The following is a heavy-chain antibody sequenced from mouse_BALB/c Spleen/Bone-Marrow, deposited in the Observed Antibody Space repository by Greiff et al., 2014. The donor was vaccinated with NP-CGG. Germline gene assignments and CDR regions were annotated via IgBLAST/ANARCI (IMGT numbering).Heavy chain of an antibody. CDR1: GYTFTVYW. V-gene: IGHV1-69*01. CDR2: IDTSDSYT. J-gene: IGHJ4*01. CDR3: AREDYGYGAMDY. D-gene: IGHD2-2*01. Sequence: QVQLKESGAELVMPGASVKMSCKASGYTFTVYWMHWVKQRPGQGLEWIGAIDTSDSYTSYNQKFKGKATLTVDESSSTAYMQLSSLTSEDSAVYYCAREDYGYGAMDYWGQGTSVTVSS.